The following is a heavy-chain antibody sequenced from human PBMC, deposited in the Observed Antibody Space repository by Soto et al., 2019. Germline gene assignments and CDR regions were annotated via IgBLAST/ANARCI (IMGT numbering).Heavy chain of an antibody. D-gene: IGHD3-22*01. CDR1: GGTFSSYA. Sequence: QVQLVQSGAEVKKPGSSVKVSCKASGGTFSSYAISWVRQAPGQGVEWMGGIIPIFGTANYAQKFQGRVTITADESTSTAYMELSSLRSEDTAVYYCARVNGYYDSSGYYPLYYFDYWGQGTLVTVSS. CDR3: ARVNGYYDSSGYYPLYYFDY. CDR2: IIPIFGTA. V-gene: IGHV1-69*01. J-gene: IGHJ4*02.